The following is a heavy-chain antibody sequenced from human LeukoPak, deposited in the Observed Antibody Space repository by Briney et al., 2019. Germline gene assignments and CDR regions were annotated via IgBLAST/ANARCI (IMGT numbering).Heavy chain of an antibody. V-gene: IGHV3-48*04. CDR1: GFAFSSYS. Sequence: GGALRLSCAASGFAFSSYSMNWVRQVPGKGLEWVSYISSSSSTIYYADSVKGRFTISRDNAKNSLYLQMNSLRAEDTAVYYCARDGYCSGSSCYSTTDYWGQGTLVTVSS. D-gene: IGHD2-15*01. CDR3: ARDGYCSGSSCYSTTDY. J-gene: IGHJ4*02. CDR2: ISSSSSTI.